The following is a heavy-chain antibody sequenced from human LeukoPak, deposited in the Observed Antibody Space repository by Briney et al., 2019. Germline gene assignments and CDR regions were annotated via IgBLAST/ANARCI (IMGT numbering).Heavy chain of an antibody. V-gene: IGHV3-48*01. CDR1: GFTFSSYA. CDR3: ARDRGGWPDY. Sequence: GGSLRLSYAASGFTFSSYAMSWVRQAPGKGLEWLSYISSSSSTIYYADSVKGRFTISRDNAKNSLYLQLNSLRPEDAGLYYCARDRGGWPDYWGQGTLVTVSS. J-gene: IGHJ4*02. CDR2: ISSSSSTI. D-gene: IGHD6-19*01.